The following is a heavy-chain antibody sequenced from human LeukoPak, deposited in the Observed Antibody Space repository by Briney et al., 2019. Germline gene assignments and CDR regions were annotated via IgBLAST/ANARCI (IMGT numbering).Heavy chain of an antibody. CDR1: RGTFISYT. CDR3: ARLPDIVVVPAALGS. J-gene: IGHJ4*02. Sequence: RSSVKVSCKPSRGTFISYTISWVRQAPGQGLEWMGRIIAILVIANYAQKFQGRVTITAYKSTSTAYMELSSLRSEDTAVYYRARLPDIVVVPAALGSWGQGTLVTVSS. V-gene: IGHV1-69*02. CDR2: IIAILVIA. D-gene: IGHD2-2*01.